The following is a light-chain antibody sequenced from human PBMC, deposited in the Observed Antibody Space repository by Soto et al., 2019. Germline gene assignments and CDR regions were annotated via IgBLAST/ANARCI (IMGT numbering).Light chain of an antibody. J-gene: IGKJ4*01. CDR2: DAS. CDR1: QSISSA. CDR3: QQFNSYLT. V-gene: IGKV1-13*02. Sequence: AIQLTQSPSSLSASVGDRVTITCRASQSISSALAWYQQKPGKAPKLLIYDASSLESGDPSRFSGSGSGTDFTLTISSPQAEDFSTYYCQQFNSYLTFGGGTKVEIK.